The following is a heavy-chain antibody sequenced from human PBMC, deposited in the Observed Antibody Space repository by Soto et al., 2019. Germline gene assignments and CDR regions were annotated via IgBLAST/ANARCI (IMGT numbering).Heavy chain of an antibody. CDR2: IWYDGSNK. D-gene: IGHD3-10*01. CDR3: ARDAYLGSGSYAY. CDR1: RFTFSSYG. Sequence: QVQLVESGGGVVQPGRSLRLSCAASRFTFSSYGMHWVRQAPGKGLEWVALIWYDGSNKNYADSVKGRFTISRDDSKNTLYLQMNSLRAEDTAVYYCARDAYLGSGSYAYWGQGTLVTVSS. V-gene: IGHV3-33*01. J-gene: IGHJ4*02.